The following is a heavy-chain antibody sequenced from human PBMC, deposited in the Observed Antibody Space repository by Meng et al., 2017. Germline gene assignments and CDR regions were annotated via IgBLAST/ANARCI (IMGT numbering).Heavy chain of an antibody. D-gene: IGHD3-10*01. V-gene: IGHV1-2*06. J-gene: IGHJ5*02. CDR2: TNANSGGT. Sequence: ASAQVFCKASGYTFTGYYMHWVRPAPGHGLEWMGRTNANSGGTNYAQKFQGRVTRTRDTSISTAYMELSRPRAGVTAVYYCAREGVLLWLGEGGNWFDPWGQGTLVTVSS. CDR1: GYTFTGYY. CDR3: AREGVLLWLGEGGNWFDP.